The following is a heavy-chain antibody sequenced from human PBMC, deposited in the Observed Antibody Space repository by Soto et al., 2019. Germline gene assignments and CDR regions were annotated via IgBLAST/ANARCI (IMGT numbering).Heavy chain of an antibody. CDR3: ARDPRRGITIFGVVIPSFGRGFAP. D-gene: IGHD3-3*01. Sequence: ASVKVSCKASGYTFTSYYMHWVRQAPGQGLEWMGIINPSGGSTSYAQKFQGRVTMTRDTSTSTVYMELSSLRSEDTAVYYCARDPRRGITIFGVVIPSFGRGFAPWGQGTLVPVS. CDR2: INPSGGST. CDR1: GYTFTSYY. V-gene: IGHV1-46*01. J-gene: IGHJ5*02.